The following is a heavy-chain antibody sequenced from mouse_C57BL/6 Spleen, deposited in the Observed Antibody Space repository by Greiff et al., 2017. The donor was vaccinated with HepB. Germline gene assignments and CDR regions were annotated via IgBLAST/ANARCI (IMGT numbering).Heavy chain of an antibody. Sequence: EVKLQESGGGLVKPGGSLKLSCAASGFTFSSYAMSWVRQTPEKRLEWVATISDGGSYTYYPDNVKGRFTISRDNAKNNLYLQMSHLKSEDTAMYYCARVYYGNHFDYWGQGTTLTVSS. CDR2: ISDGGSYT. CDR3: ARVYYGNHFDY. J-gene: IGHJ2*01. V-gene: IGHV5-4*03. CDR1: GFTFSSYA. D-gene: IGHD2-1*01.